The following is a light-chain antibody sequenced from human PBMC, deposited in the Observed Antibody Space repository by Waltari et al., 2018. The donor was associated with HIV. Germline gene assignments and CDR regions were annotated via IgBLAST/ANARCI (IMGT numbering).Light chain of an antibody. J-gene: IGKJ4*01. CDR3: MQGRQTPHVT. CDR2: LGS. CDR1: QSLLHSNGYSY. Sequence: DIVMTQSPLSLPVTPGEPASISCRSSQSLLHSNGYSYLDWYLQKPGQSPQLLIYLGSNRASGVPDRFSGSGSGTDFTLKISRVEAEDAGMYYCMQGRQTPHVTFGGGTKVEIK. V-gene: IGKV2-28*01.